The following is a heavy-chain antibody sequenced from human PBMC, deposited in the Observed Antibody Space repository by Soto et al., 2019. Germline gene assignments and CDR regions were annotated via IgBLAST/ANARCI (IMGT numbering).Heavy chain of an antibody. CDR3: ARDGYCSGGSCYSVPVFDY. J-gene: IGHJ4*02. Sequence: QVQLVESGGGVVQPGRSLRLSCAASGFTFSSYGMHWVRQAPGKGLERVAVIWYDGSNKYYADSVKGRFTISRDNSKNTLYLQMNSLGAEDTAVYYCARDGYCSGGSCYSVPVFDYWGQGTLVTVSS. CDR2: IWYDGSNK. CDR1: GFTFSSYG. D-gene: IGHD2-15*01. V-gene: IGHV3-33*01.